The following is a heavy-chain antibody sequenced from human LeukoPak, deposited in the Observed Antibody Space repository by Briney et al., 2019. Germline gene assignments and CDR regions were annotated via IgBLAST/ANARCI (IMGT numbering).Heavy chain of an antibody. D-gene: IGHD3-10*01. CDR3: ARGPGSSSVLSYNWFDP. CDR2: IRYDGSNK. CDR1: GFTFSSYG. Sequence: GGSLRLSCAASGFTFSSYGMHWVRQAPGKGLEWVAFIRYDGSNKYYADSVKGRFTISRDNSKNTLYLQMNSLRAEDTAVYYCARGPGSSSVLSYNWFDPWGQGTLVTVSS. V-gene: IGHV3-30*02. J-gene: IGHJ5*02.